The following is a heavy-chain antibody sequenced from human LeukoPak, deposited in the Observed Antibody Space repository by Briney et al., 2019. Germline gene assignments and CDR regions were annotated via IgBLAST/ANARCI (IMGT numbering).Heavy chain of an antibody. V-gene: IGHV4-34*01. CDR1: GGSFSGYY. D-gene: IGHD3-16*01. J-gene: IGHJ1*01. Sequence: SETLSLTCAVYGGSFSGYYWSWIRQPPGKGLEWIGSIYHSGSTYYNPSLKSRVTISLDTSKNQFSLKVGSMTAADTAVYYCAKDDAWGRYKHWGQGTLVTVSS. CDR2: IYHSGST. CDR3: AKDDAWGRYKH.